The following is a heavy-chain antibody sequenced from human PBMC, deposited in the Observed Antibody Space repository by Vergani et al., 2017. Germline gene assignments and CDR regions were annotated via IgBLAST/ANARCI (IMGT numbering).Heavy chain of an antibody. D-gene: IGHD2-2*01. Sequence: EVQLVQSGAEVKKPGESLQISCKGSGYSFTSYWIGWVRQMPGKGLEWMGIIYPGDSDTRYSPSFQGQVTISADKSISTAYLQWSSLKASDTAMYYCARTYCSSTSCHYYFDYWGQGTLVTVSS. CDR2: IYPGDSDT. CDR1: GYSFTSYW. V-gene: IGHV5-51*03. CDR3: ARTYCSSTSCHYYFDY. J-gene: IGHJ4*02.